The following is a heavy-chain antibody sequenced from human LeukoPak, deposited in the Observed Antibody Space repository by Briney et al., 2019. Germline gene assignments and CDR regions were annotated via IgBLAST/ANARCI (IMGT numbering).Heavy chain of an antibody. Sequence: PSETLSLTCTVSGGSISSYYWSWIRQPPGKGLEWIGYIYYSGSTNYNPSLKSRVTISVDTSKNQFSLKLSSVTAADTAVYYCAREGYDSSGYSNDAFDIWGQGTMVTVSS. J-gene: IGHJ3*02. CDR3: AREGYDSSGYSNDAFDI. CDR2: IYYSGST. CDR1: GGSISSYY. D-gene: IGHD3-22*01. V-gene: IGHV4-59*01.